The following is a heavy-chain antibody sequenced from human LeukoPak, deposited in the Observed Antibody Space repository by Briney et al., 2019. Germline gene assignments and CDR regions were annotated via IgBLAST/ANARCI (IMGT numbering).Heavy chain of an antibody. CDR3: TTDLLPYSSSWYLTEYFQH. Sequence: GGSLRLSCAASGFTFSNAWMGWVRQAPGKGLEWVGRIKSKTDGGTTDYTAPVKGRFTISRDDSKNTLYLQMNSLKTEDTAVYYCTTDLLPYSSSWYLTEYFQHWGQGTLVTVSS. D-gene: IGHD6-13*01. CDR1: GFTFSNAW. CDR2: IKSKTDGGTT. J-gene: IGHJ1*01. V-gene: IGHV3-15*01.